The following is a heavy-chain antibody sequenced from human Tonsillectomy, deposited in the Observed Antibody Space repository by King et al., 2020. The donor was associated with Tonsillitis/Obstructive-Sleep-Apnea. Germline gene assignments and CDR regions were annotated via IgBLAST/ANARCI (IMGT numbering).Heavy chain of an antibody. Sequence: VQLVESGGGVVQPGRSRRLSCVASGVTFRHYAMHWVRQSPGKGLEWAALISYDASDKYYADSVKGRFTVSRDNSKNTLYLQMNFLRPEDTAVYYCARGEIATISPAFDIWGQGTTLTVSS. D-gene: IGHD5-24*01. CDR2: ISYDASDK. CDR3: ARGEIATISPAFDI. V-gene: IGHV3-30*04. J-gene: IGHJ3*02. CDR1: GVTFRHYA.